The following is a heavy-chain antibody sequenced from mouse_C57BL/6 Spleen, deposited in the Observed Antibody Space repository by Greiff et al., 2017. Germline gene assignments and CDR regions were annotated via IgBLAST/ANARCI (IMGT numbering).Heavy chain of an antibody. Sequence: EVQRVESGGGLVKPGGSLKLSCAASGFTFSDYGMHWVRQAPEKGLEWVAYISSGSSTIYYADTVKGRFTISRDNAKNTLFLQMTSLRSEDTAMYYCASPYDYDYYYAMDYWGQGTSVTVSS. CDR1: GFTFSDYG. CDR2: ISSGSSTI. CDR3: ASPYDYDYYYAMDY. D-gene: IGHD2-4*01. V-gene: IGHV5-17*01. J-gene: IGHJ4*01.